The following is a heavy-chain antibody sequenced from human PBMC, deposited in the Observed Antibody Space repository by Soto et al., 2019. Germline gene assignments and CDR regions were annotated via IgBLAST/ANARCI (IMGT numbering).Heavy chain of an antibody. V-gene: IGHV4-39*01. CDR1: GGSISSSSYY. Sequence: SETLSLTCTVSGGSISSSSYYWGWIRQPPGKGLEWIGSIYYSGSTYYNPSLKSRVTISVDTSKNQFSLKLSSVTAADTAVYYCARPSSPYDYVWGSYRRSLAYFDYCGQGTLVTVSS. D-gene: IGHD3-16*02. CDR3: ARPSSPYDYVWGSYRRSLAYFDY. J-gene: IGHJ4*02. CDR2: IYYSGST.